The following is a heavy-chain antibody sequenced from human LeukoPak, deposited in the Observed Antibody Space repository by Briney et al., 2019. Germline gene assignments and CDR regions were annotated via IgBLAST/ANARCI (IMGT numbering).Heavy chain of an antibody. D-gene: IGHD3-22*01. CDR3: ARVNLDRDSSGFAFDY. CDR2: IIPIFGTA. J-gene: IGHJ4*02. Sequence: SVKVSCKASGGTFSSYAISWVRQAPGQGLEWMGGIIPIFGTANYAQKFQGRVTITTDESTSTAYLELSSLRSEDTAVYYCARVNLDRDSSGFAFDYWGQGTLVTVSS. CDR1: GGTFSSYA. V-gene: IGHV1-69*05.